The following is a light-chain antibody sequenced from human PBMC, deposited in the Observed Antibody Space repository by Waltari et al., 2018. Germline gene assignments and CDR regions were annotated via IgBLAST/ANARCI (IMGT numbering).Light chain of an antibody. CDR1: QTVSTY. V-gene: IGKV3-11*01. J-gene: IGKJ1*01. CDR3: LQRSLWPWT. CDR2: DAS. Sequence: IVLTQSPATLSLSPGERATLSCRASQTVSTYLGWFQQNTGQAPRLLLYDASNRAPGIPARFSGSGSGTDFSLTISSLEPEDFAVYYCLQRSLWPWTFGQGTKVAVK.